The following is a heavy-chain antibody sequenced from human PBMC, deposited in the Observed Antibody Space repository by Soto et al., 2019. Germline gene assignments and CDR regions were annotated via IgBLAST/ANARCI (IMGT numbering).Heavy chain of an antibody. J-gene: IGHJ4*02. Sequence: QVQLVQSASEVQKPGTSVKVSCKASGYSFNDYYIHWVRQAPGQGPEWMGWISPSRGGTHYAPKLEGRVTLTRGTSTSTAYRDLSTLRSEDTAVYYCARGPRKELWVPNVYWGQGTLVTVSS. D-gene: IGHD3-16*01. CDR1: GYSFNDYY. V-gene: IGHV1-2*02. CDR2: ISPSRGGT. CDR3: ARGPRKELWVPNVY.